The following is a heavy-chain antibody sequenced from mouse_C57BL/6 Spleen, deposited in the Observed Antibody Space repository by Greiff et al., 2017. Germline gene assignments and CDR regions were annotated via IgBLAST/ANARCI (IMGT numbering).Heavy chain of an antibody. CDR2: IRNKANGYTT. J-gene: IGHJ4*01. Sequence: EVKLMESGGGLVQPGGSLSLSCAASGFTFTDYYMSWVRQPPGKALEWLGFIRNKANGYTTEYIASVKGRFTISRDNSQSILYLQMNALRAEDSATYSCARDRRDYDDEGEYAMDYWGQGTSVTVSS. CDR1: GFTFTDYY. CDR3: ARDRRDYDDEGEYAMDY. V-gene: IGHV7-3*01. D-gene: IGHD2-4*01.